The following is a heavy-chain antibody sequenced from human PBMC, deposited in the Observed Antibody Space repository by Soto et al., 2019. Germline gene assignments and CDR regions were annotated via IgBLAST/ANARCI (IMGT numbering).Heavy chain of an antibody. CDR2: IWYDGSNK. CDR3: AREVPLLNYYDSSGYYYYFDY. V-gene: IGHV3-33*01. J-gene: IGHJ4*02. CDR1: GFTFSSYG. D-gene: IGHD3-22*01. Sequence: GGSLRLSCAASGFTFSSYGMHWVRQAPGKGLEWVAVIWYDGSNKYYADSVKGRFTISRDNSKNTLYLQMNSLRAEDTAVYYCAREVPLLNYYDSSGYYYYFDYWGQGTLVTVSS.